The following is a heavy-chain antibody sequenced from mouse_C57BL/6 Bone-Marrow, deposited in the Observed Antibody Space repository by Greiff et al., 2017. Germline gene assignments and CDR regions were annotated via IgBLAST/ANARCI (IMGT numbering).Heavy chain of an antibody. CDR2: ISSGGSYT. CDR1: GFTFSSYA. D-gene: IGHD2-3*01. Sequence: DVHLVESGGGLVKPGGSLKLSCAASGFTFSSYAMSWVRQTPDKRLEWVATISSGGSYTYYPDSVKGRFTISRDNAKNTLYLQMSSLKSEDTAMYYCARQNGYYGAMDYWGQGTSVTVSS. V-gene: IGHV5-6*01. CDR3: ARQNGYYGAMDY. J-gene: IGHJ4*01.